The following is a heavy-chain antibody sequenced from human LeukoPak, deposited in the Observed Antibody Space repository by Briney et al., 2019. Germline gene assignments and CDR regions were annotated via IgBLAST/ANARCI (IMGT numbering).Heavy chain of an antibody. CDR1: GFIFSTYS. CDR3: ARDHGGGMQRDGWFDP. V-gene: IGHV3-21*01. Sequence: PGGSLRLSCEASGFIFSTYSMNWVRQPPGKGLEWVASISSGGSYIYYRDSMKGRFTISRDNAKKSLYLQMNSLRAEGTAVYYCARDHGGGMQRDGWFDPWGQGTLVTMSS. CDR2: ISSGGSYI. J-gene: IGHJ5*02. D-gene: IGHD3-3*01.